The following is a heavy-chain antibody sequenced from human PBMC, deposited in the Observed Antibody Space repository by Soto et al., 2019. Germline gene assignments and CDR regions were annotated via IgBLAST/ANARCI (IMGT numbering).Heavy chain of an antibody. CDR3: ATSITIFGVVTFPWYFDL. J-gene: IGHJ2*01. V-gene: IGHV3-7*03. CDR1: GFTFSSYW. Sequence: PGGSLRLSCAASGFTFSSYWMSWVRQAPGKGLEWVANIKQDGSEKYYVDSVKGRFTISKDNAKNSLYLQMNSLRAEDTAVYYCATSITIFGVVTFPWYFDLWGRGTLVTGSS. CDR2: IKQDGSEK. D-gene: IGHD3-3*01.